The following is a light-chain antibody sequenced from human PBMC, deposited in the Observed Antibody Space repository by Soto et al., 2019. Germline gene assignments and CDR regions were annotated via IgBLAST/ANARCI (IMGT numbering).Light chain of an antibody. J-gene: IGKJ4*01. CDR3: EYYGNSII. Sequence: EIVLTQSPGTLSLSPGERVTLSCRTSQSISNNHLAWYQQKPGQAPRLLIHGTSNRATGIPDRFSGSGSGTDFTLTFSRLEPEYFAVYYCEYYGNSIIFGGGTKVDSK. CDR2: GTS. V-gene: IGKV3-20*01. CDR1: QSISNNH.